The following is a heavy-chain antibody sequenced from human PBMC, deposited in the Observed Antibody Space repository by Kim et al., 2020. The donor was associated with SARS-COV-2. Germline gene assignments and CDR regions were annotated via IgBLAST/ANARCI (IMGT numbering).Heavy chain of an antibody. CDR1: GYSFLSYW. CDR2: IFPGDSDT. D-gene: IGHD4-17*01. CDR3: ARTTVATLGYGFDV. V-gene: IGHV5-51*01. J-gene: IGHJ6*02. Sequence: GESLKISCKASGYSFLSYWIGWVRQMPGKGLEWMGIIFPGDSDTKYSPSFQGQVTISADTSISTISLHWSSLKASDTALYYCARTTVATLGYGFDVWGQG.